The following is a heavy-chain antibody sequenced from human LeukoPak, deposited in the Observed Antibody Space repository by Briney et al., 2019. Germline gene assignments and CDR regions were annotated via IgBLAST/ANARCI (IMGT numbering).Heavy chain of an antibody. CDR3: SKGRGSKRGWLPFDY. Sequence: GGSLRLSCAASGVTFSSYAMSWVREAPGQRGEGVSAISGSGGSTYYADSVKGRFTISRDNSKNTLYLQMNSLRAADPAVYYCSKGRGSKRGWLPFDYWGKGTLVTVSS. J-gene: IGHJ4*02. D-gene: IGHD6-19*01. CDR1: GVTFSSYA. V-gene: IGHV3-23*01. CDR2: ISGSGGST.